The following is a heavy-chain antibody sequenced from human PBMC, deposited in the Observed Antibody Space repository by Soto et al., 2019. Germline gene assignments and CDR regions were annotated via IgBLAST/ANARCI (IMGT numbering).Heavy chain of an antibody. CDR3: ASSLSVWGSPFDY. V-gene: IGHV4-59*01. Sequence: PSETLSLTCTVSGGSISSYYWSWIRQPPGKGLEWIGYIYYSGSTNYNPSLKSRVTISVDTSKNQFSLKLSSVTAADTAVYYCASSLSVWGSPFDYWGQGTLVTVSS. CDR1: GGSISSYY. CDR2: IYYSGST. J-gene: IGHJ4*02. D-gene: IGHD3-16*01.